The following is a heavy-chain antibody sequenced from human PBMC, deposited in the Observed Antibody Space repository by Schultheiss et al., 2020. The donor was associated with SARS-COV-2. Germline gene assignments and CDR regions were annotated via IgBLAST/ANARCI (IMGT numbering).Heavy chain of an antibody. V-gene: IGHV3-23*01. CDR1: GFTFSSYA. J-gene: IGHJ4*02. Sequence: GESLKISCAASGFTFSSYAMSWVRQAPGKGLEWVSAISGSGGSTYYADSVKGRFTISRDNAKNSLYLQMNSLRAEDTAVYYCTTGGFWSGYFDYWGQGTLVTVSS. CDR2: ISGSGGST. CDR3: TTGGFWSGYFDY. D-gene: IGHD3-3*01.